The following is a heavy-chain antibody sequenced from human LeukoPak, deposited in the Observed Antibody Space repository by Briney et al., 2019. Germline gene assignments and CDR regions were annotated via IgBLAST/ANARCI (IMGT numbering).Heavy chain of an antibody. Sequence: GGSLRLSCAASGFTFSSYWMHWVRQVPNQGLMWVSRINSDETISEYVDSVKGRFTISRDNAKNSLYLQMNSLRAEDTALYYCARASGWYGGNSDDAFDIWGQGTMVTVSS. CDR1: GFTFSSYW. V-gene: IGHV3-74*01. J-gene: IGHJ3*02. CDR3: ARASGWYGGNSDDAFDI. CDR2: INSDETIS. D-gene: IGHD4-23*01.